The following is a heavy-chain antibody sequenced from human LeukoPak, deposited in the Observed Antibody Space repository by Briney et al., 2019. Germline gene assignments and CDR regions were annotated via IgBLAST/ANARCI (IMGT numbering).Heavy chain of an antibody. CDR1: GYTFTSYA. D-gene: IGHD2-2*01. CDR2: INTNTGNL. Sequence: GASVNVSCKASGYTFTSYAMNWVRQAPGQGLEWMGWINTNTGNLTYAQGFTGRFVFSLDTSVSTAYLQISSLKDEDTAVYYCARDSHPTEYCSSTSCYLNWFDPWGQETLVTVSS. V-gene: IGHV7-4-1*02. CDR3: ARDSHPTEYCSSTSCYLNWFDP. J-gene: IGHJ5*02.